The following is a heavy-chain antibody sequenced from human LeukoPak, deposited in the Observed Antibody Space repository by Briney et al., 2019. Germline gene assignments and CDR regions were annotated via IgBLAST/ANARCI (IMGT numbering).Heavy chain of an antibody. V-gene: IGHV3-30*18. CDR3: AKSRQQWLVLDMDV. D-gene: IGHD6-19*01. CDR1: GFTFSSYG. J-gene: IGHJ6*03. Sequence: GRSLRPSCAASGFTFSSYGMHWVRQAPGKGLEWVAVISYDGSNKYYADSVKGRFTISRDNSKNTLYLQMNSLRAEDTAVYYCAKSRQQWLVLDMDVWGKGTTVTISS. CDR2: ISYDGSNK.